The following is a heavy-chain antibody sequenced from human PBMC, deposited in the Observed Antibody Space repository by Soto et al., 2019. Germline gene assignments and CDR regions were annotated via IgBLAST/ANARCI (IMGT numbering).Heavy chain of an antibody. V-gene: IGHV4-34*01. D-gene: IGHD6-19*01. Sequence: SETLSLTCAVYGGTFSGYCWSWIRQPPGKEQEWIGEINHSGSTNYNPSLKSRVTISVDTSKDQFSLKLSSVTAADTAVYYCSRGGYSSGWTHYYYYGMDVWGQGTTVTVSS. CDR2: INHSGST. CDR3: SRGGYSSGWTHYYYYGMDV. J-gene: IGHJ6*02. CDR1: GGTFSGYC.